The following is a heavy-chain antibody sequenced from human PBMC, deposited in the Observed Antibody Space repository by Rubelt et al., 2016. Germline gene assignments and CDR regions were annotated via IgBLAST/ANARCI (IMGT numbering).Heavy chain of an antibody. CDR1: GGSISSSSYY. V-gene: IGHV4-39*01. D-gene: IGHD4-11*01. CDR2: IYYSGST. CDR3: ARSKYYYYGMDV. J-gene: IGHJ6*02. Sequence: QLQLQESGPGLVKPSETLSLTCTVSGGSISSSSYYWGWIRQPPGKGLEWIGSIYYSGSTYYNPSLKSCVTMSVDTSKHQFSLKLISVTAADTAVYYCARSKYYYYGMDVWGQGTTVTVSS.